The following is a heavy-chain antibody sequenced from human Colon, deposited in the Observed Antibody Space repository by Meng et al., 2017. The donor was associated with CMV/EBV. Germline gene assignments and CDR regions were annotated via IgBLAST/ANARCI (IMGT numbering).Heavy chain of an antibody. Sequence: SETLSLTCSVSGASIRSSDYYWGWIRQPPGKGLEWIGNIYYSGTTSYNPSLKSRVTVSMDTSNNQFSLNLGFVTAADTAVYYCARVFPPIFGIVKNSFNWFDPWGQGILVTSPQ. D-gene: IGHD3-3*01. J-gene: IGHJ5*02. CDR1: GASIRSSDYY. CDR2: IYYSGTT. CDR3: ARVFPPIFGIVKNSFNWFDP. V-gene: IGHV4-39*07.